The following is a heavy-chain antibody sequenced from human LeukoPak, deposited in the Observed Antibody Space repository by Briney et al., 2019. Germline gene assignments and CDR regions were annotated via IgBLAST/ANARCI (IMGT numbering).Heavy chain of an antibody. CDR3: ARCPLQMGSAFDI. Sequence: NPSETLSLTCTVSGGSISSSSYYWGWIRQPPGKGLEWIGSIYYSGSTYYNPSLKSRVTISVDTSKNPFSLKLSSVTAADTAVYYCARCPLQMGSAFDIWGQGTMVTVSS. J-gene: IGHJ3*02. CDR1: GGSISSSSYY. CDR2: IYYSGST. V-gene: IGHV4-39*02. D-gene: IGHD5-24*01.